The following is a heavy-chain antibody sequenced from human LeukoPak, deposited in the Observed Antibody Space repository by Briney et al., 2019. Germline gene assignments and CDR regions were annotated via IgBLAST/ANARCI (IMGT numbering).Heavy chain of an antibody. Sequence: GASVKVSCKASGGTFSSYAISWVRQAPGQGLEWMGGIIPIFGTANYAQKFQGRVTITADESTSTAYMELSSLRSEDTAVYYCARGQRSYYYYCMDVWGKGTTVTVSS. CDR3: ARGQRSYYYYCMDV. V-gene: IGHV1-69*13. D-gene: IGHD6-25*01. J-gene: IGHJ6*03. CDR1: GGTFSSYA. CDR2: IIPIFGTA.